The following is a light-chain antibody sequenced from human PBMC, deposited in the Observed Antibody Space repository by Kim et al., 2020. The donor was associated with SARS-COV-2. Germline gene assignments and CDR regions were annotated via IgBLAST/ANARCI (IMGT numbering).Light chain of an antibody. V-gene: IGLV4-60*03. J-gene: IGLJ3*02. CDR3: ETWDSNTRV. Sequence: SAGKLTCTLSSGHSSYSIAWHQQQRGKAPRYLMKLEGSGSYNKGSGVPDRFSGSSSGADRYLTISNLQSEDEADYYCETWDSNTRVFGGGTKLTVL. CDR2: LEGSGSY. CDR1: SGHSSYS.